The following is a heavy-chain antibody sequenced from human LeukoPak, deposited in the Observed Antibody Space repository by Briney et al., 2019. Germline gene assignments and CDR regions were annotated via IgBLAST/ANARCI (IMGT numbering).Heavy chain of an antibody. CDR1: GFTVSSYY. V-gene: IGHV3-66*01. Sequence: PGGSLRLSCAASGFTVSSYYMTWVRQAPGKGLEWVSVIYSGGSTYYADSVKGRVAISRDNSKNTVFLQMNSERAEDTAVYYCARSYSNHLFGMDVWGQGTTVTVSS. CDR3: ARSYSNHLFGMDV. D-gene: IGHD4-11*01. J-gene: IGHJ6*02. CDR2: IYSGGST.